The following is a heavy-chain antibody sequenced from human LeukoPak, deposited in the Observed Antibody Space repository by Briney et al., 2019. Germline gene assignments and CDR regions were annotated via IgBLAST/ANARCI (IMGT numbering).Heavy chain of an antibody. D-gene: IGHD5-18*01. J-gene: IGHJ4*02. CDR2: ISASGDRR. CDR3: AKDLRGYSYGYQIDY. V-gene: IGHV3-23*01. CDR1: RFTFDNYA. Sequence: PGGSLRLSCAASRFTFDNYAMGWVRQAPGKGLEWVSTISASGDRRYYADSVRGRFTISRDNSENTLYLQMNSLRAEDTAVYYCAKDLRGYSYGYQIDYWGQGTLVTVSS.